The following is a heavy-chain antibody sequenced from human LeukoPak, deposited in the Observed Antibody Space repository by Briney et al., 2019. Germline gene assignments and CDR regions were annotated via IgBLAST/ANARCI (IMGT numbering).Heavy chain of an antibody. CDR3: ARGRVVVVVAATPFWFDP. Sequence: PSETLSLTCTVSGGSISSYYWSWIRQPPGKGLGWIGYIYYSGSTNYNPSLKSRVTISVDTSKNQFSLKLSSVTAADTAVYYCARGRVVVVVAATPFWFDPWGQGTLVTVSS. CDR2: IYYSGST. J-gene: IGHJ5*02. CDR1: GGSISSYY. D-gene: IGHD2-15*01. V-gene: IGHV4-59*01.